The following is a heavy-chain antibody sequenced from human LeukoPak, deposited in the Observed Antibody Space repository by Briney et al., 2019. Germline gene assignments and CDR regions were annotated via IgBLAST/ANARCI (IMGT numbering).Heavy chain of an antibody. V-gene: IGHV3-30*02. CDR2: IPYDGSNK. Sequence: GGSLRLSCAASGFTFSIYGMHWVRQAPGKGLEWVAFIPYDGSNKYYADSVKGRFTISRDNYKNTLFLQMNSLRAEDTTVYYCAKDNSGWAFDYWGQGTLVTVSS. CDR3: AKDNSGWAFDY. J-gene: IGHJ4*02. CDR1: GFTFSIYG. D-gene: IGHD6-19*01.